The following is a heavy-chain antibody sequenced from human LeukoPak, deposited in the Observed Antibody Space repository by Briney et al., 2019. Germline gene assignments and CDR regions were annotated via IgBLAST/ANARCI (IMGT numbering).Heavy chain of an antibody. D-gene: IGHD1-26*01. CDR3: AKWEVDGAGADYGMDV. Sequence: GGSLRLSCAASGFTFSSYAMTWARQAPGKGLEWVSAISGSGSSTYYADSVKGRFTISRDHSMNTLYLQMNSRRAEDTAVYYCAKWEVDGAGADYGMDVWGQGTTVTVSS. J-gene: IGHJ6*02. CDR1: GFTFSSYA. V-gene: IGHV3-23*01. CDR2: ISGSGSST.